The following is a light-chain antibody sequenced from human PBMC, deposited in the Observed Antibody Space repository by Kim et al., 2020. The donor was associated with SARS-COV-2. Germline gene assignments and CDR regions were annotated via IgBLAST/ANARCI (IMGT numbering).Light chain of an antibody. CDR2: TDD. CDR1: SSNNGNNA. Sequence: QRGTISCSGSSSNNGNNAVNGYQHLQGTAPKLLIYTDDLLPSGVSDRFSGSKSGTSASLAISGLQSEDEADYDCAAWDDRLNGPVFGGGTQLTVL. CDR3: AAWDDRLNGPV. V-gene: IGLV1-36*01. J-gene: IGLJ3*02.